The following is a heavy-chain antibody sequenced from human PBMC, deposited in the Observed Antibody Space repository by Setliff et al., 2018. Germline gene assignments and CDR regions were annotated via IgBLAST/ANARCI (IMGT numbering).Heavy chain of an antibody. Sequence: PSETLSLTCAVSGGSISSSNWWSWVRQPPGKGLEWIGSIYYSGSTNYNPSLKSRTTISIDTSKTQFSLILSSVTAADTAVYYCARGIRYYDILTGYQVPTSGFDYWGQG. CDR1: GGSISSSNW. V-gene: IGHV4-4*02. D-gene: IGHD3-9*01. CDR2: IYYSGST. J-gene: IGHJ4*02. CDR3: ARGIRYYDILTGYQVPTSGFDY.